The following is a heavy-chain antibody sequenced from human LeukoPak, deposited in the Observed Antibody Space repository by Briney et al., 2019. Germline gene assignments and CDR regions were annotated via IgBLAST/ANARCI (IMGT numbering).Heavy chain of an antibody. Sequence: SETLSLTCTVSGGSISSSSYYWGWIRQPPGKGLEWIGSIYYSGSTYYNPSLKSRVTISVDTSKNQFSLKLSSVTAVDTAVSYCARGGVVVPAAHLDYWGQGTLVTVSS. CDR2: IYYSGST. D-gene: IGHD2-2*01. J-gene: IGHJ4*02. CDR3: ARGGVVVPAAHLDY. V-gene: IGHV4-39*01. CDR1: GGSISSSSYY.